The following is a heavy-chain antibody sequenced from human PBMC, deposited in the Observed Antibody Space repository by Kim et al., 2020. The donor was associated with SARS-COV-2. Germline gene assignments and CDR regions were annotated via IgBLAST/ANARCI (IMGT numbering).Heavy chain of an antibody. J-gene: IGHJ5*02. D-gene: IGHD2-2*01. CDR1: GGSISSYY. CDR3: ARKSLGYCSSTSCYHHWFDP. CDR2: IYYSGST. Sequence: SETLSLTCTVSGGSISSYYWSWIRQPPGKGLEWIGYIYYSGSTNYNPSLKSRVTISVDTSKNQFSLKLSSVTAADTAVYYCARKSLGYCSSTSCYHHWFDPWGQGTLVTVSS. V-gene: IGHV4-59*08.